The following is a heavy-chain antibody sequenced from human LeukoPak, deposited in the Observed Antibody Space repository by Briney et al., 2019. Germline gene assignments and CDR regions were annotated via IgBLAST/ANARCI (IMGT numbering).Heavy chain of an antibody. V-gene: IGHV3-48*01. CDR3: ARAPAPGYDFPDPRDYFDY. CDR1: GFTFSSYS. J-gene: IGHJ4*02. CDR2: ISSSSSTI. D-gene: IGHD3-3*01. Sequence: GGSLRLSCAASGFTFSSYSMNWVRQAPGKGLEWVSYISSSSSTIYYADSLKGRFTISRDNAKNSLYLQMNSLRAEDTAVYYCARAPAPGYDFPDPRDYFDYWGQGTLVTVSS.